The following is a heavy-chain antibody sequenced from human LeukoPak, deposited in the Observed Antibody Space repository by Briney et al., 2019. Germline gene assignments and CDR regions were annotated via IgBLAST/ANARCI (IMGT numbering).Heavy chain of an antibody. D-gene: IGHD4-17*01. CDR1: GFTFNGYS. J-gene: IGHJ4*02. CDR2: ISTSSSYI. V-gene: IGHV3-21*01. CDR3: ARNRGDPSYFDY. Sequence: PGGPLRLSCTASGFTFNGYSMNWVRQAPGKGLEWVSSISTSSSYIYYADSVKGRFTISRNNPKNSLYLQMNSLRAEDTAVYYCARNRGDPSYFDYWGQGTLVTVSS.